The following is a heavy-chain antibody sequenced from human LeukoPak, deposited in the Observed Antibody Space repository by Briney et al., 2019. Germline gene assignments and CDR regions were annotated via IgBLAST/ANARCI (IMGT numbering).Heavy chain of an antibody. D-gene: IGHD2-15*01. Sequence: GASVKVSCKASGYTFTSYGISWVRQAPGQGLEWMGWISAYNGNTNYAQKLQGRVTMTTDTSTSTAYMELRSLRSDDTAVYYCARDRVDIVATTRGGYCSGGSCYSGNAFDYWGQGTLVTVSS. CDR2: ISAYNGNT. CDR1: GYTFTSYG. CDR3: ARDRVDIVATTRGGYCSGGSCYSGNAFDY. V-gene: IGHV1-18*01. J-gene: IGHJ4*02.